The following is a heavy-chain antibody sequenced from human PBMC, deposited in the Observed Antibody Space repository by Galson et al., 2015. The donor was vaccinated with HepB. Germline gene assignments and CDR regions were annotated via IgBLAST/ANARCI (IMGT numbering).Heavy chain of an antibody. CDR3: VRLQDDSEGFYLYFDL. CDR1: GYTFTGSY. J-gene: IGHJ2*01. Sequence: SVKVSCKASGYTFTGSYIHWVRQAPGQGLEWMGWVNPRSGATNYAQKFQGRVTMTRDTSINTAYMELSSLRSDDTAVYYCVRLQDDSEGFYLYFDLWGRGTLVTVSS. CDR2: VNPRSGAT. D-gene: IGHD5-24*01. V-gene: IGHV1-2*02.